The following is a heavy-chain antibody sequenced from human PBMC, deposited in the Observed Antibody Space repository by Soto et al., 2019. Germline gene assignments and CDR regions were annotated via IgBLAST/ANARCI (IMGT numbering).Heavy chain of an antibody. V-gene: IGHV3-33*01. J-gene: IGHJ4*02. CDR2: IWYDGSNK. D-gene: IGHD4-17*01. Sequence: QVQLVESGGGVVQPGRSLRLSCAASGFTFSSYGMHWVRQAPGKGLEWVAVIWYDGSNKYYADSVKGRFTISRDNSKNTLYLQMNSLRAEDTAVYYCARADRSTVTFLRGDYWGQGTLVTVSS. CDR1: GFTFSSYG. CDR3: ARADRSTVTFLRGDY.